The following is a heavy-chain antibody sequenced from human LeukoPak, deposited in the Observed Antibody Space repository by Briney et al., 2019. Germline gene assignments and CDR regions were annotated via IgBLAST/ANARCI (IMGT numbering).Heavy chain of an antibody. J-gene: IGHJ4*02. CDR3: AKGVAYSGWSYFDY. D-gene: IGHD6-19*01. CDR1: GFTFDDYA. Sequence: GGSLRLSCAASGFTFDDYAMHWVRQAPGKGLEWVSGISWNSGSIGYADSVKGRFTISRDNAKNSLYLQMNSLRAEDMALYYCAKGVAYSGWSYFDYWGQGTLVTVSS. V-gene: IGHV3-9*03. CDR2: ISWNSGSI.